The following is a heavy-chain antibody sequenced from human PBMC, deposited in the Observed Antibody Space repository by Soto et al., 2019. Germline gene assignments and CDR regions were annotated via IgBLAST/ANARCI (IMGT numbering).Heavy chain of an antibody. V-gene: IGHV1-69*06. CDR1: GGTFSSYA. Sequence: QVQLVQSGAEVKKPGSSVKVSCKASGGTFSSYAISWVRQAPGQGLEWMGGIIPIFGTANYAQKFQGRVTITADKSKSTAYMELICLSSEDTAVYYCATLCITMVRGLSYSYYGMDVWAQGTTVTVSS. CDR3: ATLCITMVRGLSYSYYGMDV. J-gene: IGHJ6*02. D-gene: IGHD3-10*01. CDR2: IIPIFGTA.